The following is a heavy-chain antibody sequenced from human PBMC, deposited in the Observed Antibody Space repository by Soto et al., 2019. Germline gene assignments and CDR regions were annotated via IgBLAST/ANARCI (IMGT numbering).Heavy chain of an antibody. V-gene: IGHV3-23*01. J-gene: IGHJ6*02. D-gene: IGHD3-3*01. CDR3: AKDFPDRDYDFWSGYYRLAILSGMDV. Sequence: PGGSLRLSCAASGFTFSSYAMSWVRQAPGKGLEWVSAISGSGGSTYYADSVKGRFTISRDNSKNTLYLQMNSLRAEDTAVYYCAKDFPDRDYDFWSGYYRLAILSGMDVWGQGTTVTVSS. CDR1: GFTFSSYA. CDR2: ISGSGGST.